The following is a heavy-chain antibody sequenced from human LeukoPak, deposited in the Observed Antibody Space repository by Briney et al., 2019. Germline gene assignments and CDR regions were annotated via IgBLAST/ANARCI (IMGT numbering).Heavy chain of an antibody. V-gene: IGHV4-39*07. CDR3: ARGVVGATSRWFDP. D-gene: IGHD1-26*01. CDR1: GDSIRSSEYY. J-gene: IGHJ5*02. CDR2: IYYSGNT. Sequence: SETLSLTCTVSGDSIRSSEYYWGWIRQPPGKGLEWIGNIYYSGNTNYNPSLKSRVTMSVDTSKNQFSLKLSSVTAADTAVYYCARGVVGATSRWFDPWGQGTLVTVSS.